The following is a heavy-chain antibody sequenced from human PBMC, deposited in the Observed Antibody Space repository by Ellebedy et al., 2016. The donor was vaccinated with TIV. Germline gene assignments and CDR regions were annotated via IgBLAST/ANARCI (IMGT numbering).Heavy chain of an antibody. CDR2: ITPNSGGT. D-gene: IGHD2/OR15-2a*01. CDR1: GYTFTGYY. J-gene: IGHJ6*02. Sequence: AASVKVSCKASGYTFTGYYMHWVRQAPGQGLEWMGWITPNSGGTNYAQKFQGRVTMTRDTSISTAYMELSRLRSDDTAVYYYATDLSSLAGPFYYGMDVWGQGTTVTVSS. V-gene: IGHV1-2*02. CDR3: ATDLSSLAGPFYYGMDV.